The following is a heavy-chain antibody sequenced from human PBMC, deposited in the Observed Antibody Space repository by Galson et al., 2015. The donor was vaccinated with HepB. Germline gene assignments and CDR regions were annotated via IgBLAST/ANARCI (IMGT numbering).Heavy chain of an antibody. J-gene: IGHJ6*02. D-gene: IGHD6-6*01. CDR2: ISSSSSYI. V-gene: IGHV3-21*01. CDR1: GFTFSSYS. Sequence: SLRLSCAASGFTFSSYSMNWVRQAPGKGLEWVSSISSSSSYIYYADSVKGRFTISRDNAKNSLYLQMNSLRAEDTAVYYCARDPAGAARHYYYYGMDVWGQGTTVTVSS. CDR3: ARDPAGAARHYYYYGMDV.